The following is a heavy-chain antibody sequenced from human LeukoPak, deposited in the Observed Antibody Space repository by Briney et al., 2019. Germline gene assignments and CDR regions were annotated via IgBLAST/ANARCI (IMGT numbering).Heavy chain of an antibody. CDR3: ARRKQWLASSDY. CDR2: ISSSGSTL. J-gene: IGHJ4*02. D-gene: IGHD6-19*01. V-gene: IGHV3-11*04. Sequence: GGSLRLSCAASGFTFSDYYMSWIRQAPGKGLEWVSYISSSGSTLYQADSVKGRFTISRDNAKNSLYLQMNSLRAEDTAVYYCARRKQWLASSDYWGQGTLVTVSS. CDR1: GFTFSDYY.